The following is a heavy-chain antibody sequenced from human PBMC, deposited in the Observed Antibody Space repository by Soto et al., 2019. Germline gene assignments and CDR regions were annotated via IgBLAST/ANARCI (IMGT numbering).Heavy chain of an antibody. J-gene: IGHJ2*01. V-gene: IGHV3-21*01. Sequence: PGGSLKLSCAASGFTFSSYSMNWVRQAQGKGLEWVSYISSSSSYIYYADSVKGRFTISRDNAKNSLYLQMNSLRAEDTAVYYCARFIAARHLYFDLWGRGTLVTVSS. CDR2: ISSSSSYI. D-gene: IGHD6-6*01. CDR3: ARFIAARHLYFDL. CDR1: GFTFSSYS.